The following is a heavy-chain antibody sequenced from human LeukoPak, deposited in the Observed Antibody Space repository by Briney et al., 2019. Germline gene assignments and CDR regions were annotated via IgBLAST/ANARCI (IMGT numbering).Heavy chain of an antibody. Sequence: ASVKVSCKASGYTFTGYYMHWVRQAPGQGLEWMGWINPNSGGTNYAQKFQGRVTMTGDTSISTAYMELSRLRSDDTAVYYCARDGDVGVWWFDPWGQGTLVTVSS. D-gene: IGHD2-21*02. CDR2: INPNSGGT. V-gene: IGHV1-2*02. CDR3: ARDGDVGVWWFDP. J-gene: IGHJ5*02. CDR1: GYTFTGYY.